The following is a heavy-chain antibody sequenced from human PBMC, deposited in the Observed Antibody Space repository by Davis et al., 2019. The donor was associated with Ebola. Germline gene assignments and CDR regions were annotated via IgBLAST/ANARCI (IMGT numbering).Heavy chain of an antibody. CDR2: ISYDGSNK. CDR3: AKDSVELPFYYYYYGMDV. Sequence: GESLKISCAASGFTFSSYGMHWVRQAPGKGLEWVAVISYDGSNKYYADSVKGRFTISRDNSKNTLYLQMNSLRAEDTAVYYCAKDSVELPFYYYYYGMDVWGQGTTVTVSS. CDR1: GFTFSSYG. J-gene: IGHJ6*02. D-gene: IGHD1-7*01. V-gene: IGHV3-30*18.